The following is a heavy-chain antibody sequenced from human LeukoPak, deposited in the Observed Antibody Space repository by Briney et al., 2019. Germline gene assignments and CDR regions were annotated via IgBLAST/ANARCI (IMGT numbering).Heavy chain of an antibody. D-gene: IGHD5-24*01. J-gene: IGHJ4*02. V-gene: IGHV3-23*01. CDR2: ISGNGGDT. Sequence: PGGSLRLSCAASGFTFNNYALSWVRQAPGKGLEWVSAISGNGGDTYYVDSVKGRFTVSRDISKGTLYLQMNSLRVEDTAVYYCAKGPKLGDGFHCDSWGQGTLVTVSS. CDR3: AKGPKLGDGFHCDS. CDR1: GFTFNNYA.